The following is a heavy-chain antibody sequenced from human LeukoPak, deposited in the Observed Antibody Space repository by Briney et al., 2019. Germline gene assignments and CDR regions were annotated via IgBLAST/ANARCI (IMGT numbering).Heavy chain of an antibody. J-gene: IGHJ6*02. D-gene: IGHD3-9*01. CDR2: INTNTGNP. V-gene: IGHV7-4-1*02. CDR1: GYTFTSYA. CDR3: AISCPKGGYFDWLPLYYGMDV. Sequence: ASVKVSCKASGYTFTSYAMNWVRQAPGQGLEWMGWINTNTGNPTYAQGFTGRFVFSLDTSVSTAYLQISSLRAEDTAVYYCAISCPKGGYFDWLPLYYGMDVWGQGTTVTVSS.